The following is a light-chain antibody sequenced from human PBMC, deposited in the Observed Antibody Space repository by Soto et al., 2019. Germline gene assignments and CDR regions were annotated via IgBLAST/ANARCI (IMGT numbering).Light chain of an antibody. J-gene: IGKJ1*01. CDR3: QQYSRYWT. Sequence: DIQMTQSPPTVSAFVGDRVTFSCRASQNIGYWLAWYQQKPGQAPVLLIEKTSSLQSGVASRFYGSGSGTDVTLTITSLQTDDVGTYYCQQYSRYWTFGPGTKVEIK. V-gene: IGKV1-5*03. CDR2: KTS. CDR1: QNIGYW.